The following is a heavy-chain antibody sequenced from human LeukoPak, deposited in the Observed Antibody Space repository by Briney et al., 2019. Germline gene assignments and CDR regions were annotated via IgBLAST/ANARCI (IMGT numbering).Heavy chain of an antibody. CDR1: GYTFTSYA. CDR2: INAGNGNT. V-gene: IGHV1-3*01. D-gene: IGHD3-10*01. Sequence: ASEKVSCKASGYTFTSYAMHWVRQAPGQRLEWMGWINAGNGNTKYSQKFQGRVTITRDTSASTAYMELSSLRSEDTAVYYCARDHGSGDFDYWGQGTLVTVSS. CDR3: ARDHGSGDFDY. J-gene: IGHJ4*02.